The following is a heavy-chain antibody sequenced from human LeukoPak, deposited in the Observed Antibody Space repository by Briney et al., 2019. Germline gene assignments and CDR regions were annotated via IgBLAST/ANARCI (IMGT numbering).Heavy chain of an antibody. CDR2: ISSSGSTI. D-gene: IGHD3-3*01. V-gene: IGHV3-48*03. CDR3: AKKPKPKYDFWSGNYYYYYMDV. Sequence: GGSLRLSCAASGFTFSSYEMNWVRQAPGKGLEWVSYISSSGSTIYYADSVKGRFTISRDNAKNSLYLQMNSLRAEDTAVYYCAKKPKPKYDFWSGNYYYYYMDVWGKGTTVTVSS. CDR1: GFTFSSYE. J-gene: IGHJ6*03.